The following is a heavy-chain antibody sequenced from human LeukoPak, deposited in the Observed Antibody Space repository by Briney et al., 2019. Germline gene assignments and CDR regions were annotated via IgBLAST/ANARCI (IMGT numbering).Heavy chain of an antibody. V-gene: IGHV3-21*01. D-gene: IGHD6-19*01. J-gene: IGHJ6*02. Sequence: PGGSLRLSCVASGFSFSSYAINWVRQAPGKGLEWVSSISSSSSYIYYADSVKGRFTISRDNAKNSLYLQMNSLRAEDTAVYYCARSRIAVAAGYYYGMDVWGQGTTVTVSS. CDR2: ISSSSSYI. CDR3: ARSRIAVAAGYYYGMDV. CDR1: GFSFSSYA.